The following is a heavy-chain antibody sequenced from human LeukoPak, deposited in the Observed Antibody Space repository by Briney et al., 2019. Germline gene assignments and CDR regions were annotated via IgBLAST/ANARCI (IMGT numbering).Heavy chain of an antibody. CDR2: ISGSGGST. V-gene: IGHV3-23*01. CDR3: AKADIVVVPAALFDY. J-gene: IGHJ4*02. Sequence: GGSLRLSCAASGFTFSTYAVNWVRQAPGKGLEWVSAISGSGGSTYYADSVKGRFTISRDNSKNTLYLQMNSLRAEDTAVYYCAKADIVVVPAALFDYWGQGALVTVSS. CDR1: GFTFSTYA. D-gene: IGHD2-2*01.